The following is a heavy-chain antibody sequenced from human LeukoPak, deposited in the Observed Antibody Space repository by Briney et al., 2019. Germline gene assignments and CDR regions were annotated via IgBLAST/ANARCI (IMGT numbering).Heavy chain of an antibody. J-gene: IGHJ4*02. CDR2: VSGRGGNT. Sequence: GGSLRLSCTASGFMFSNYAMSWVRQAPGKGMDWVSGVSGRGGNTYDAERVKGRFTISKDNSKNTVNLQMNSLRAEDTAIYYCAKEYYDSSGYYLFDYWGQGTLVTVSS. CDR3: AKEYYDSSGYYLFDY. V-gene: IGHV3-23*01. CDR1: GFMFSNYA. D-gene: IGHD3-22*01.